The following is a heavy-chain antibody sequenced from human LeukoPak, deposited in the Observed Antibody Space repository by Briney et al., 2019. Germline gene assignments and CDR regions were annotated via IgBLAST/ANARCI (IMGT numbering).Heavy chain of an antibody. Sequence: SETLSLTCAVYGGSFSGYYWSWIRQPPGKGLEWIGEINHSGSTNYNSSLKSRVTISVDTSKNLFSLKLSSVTAADTAVYYCARRDYRKRMDYWGQGTLVTVSS. CDR2: INHSGST. J-gene: IGHJ4*02. D-gene: IGHD1-14*01. V-gene: IGHV4-34*01. CDR3: ARRDYRKRMDY. CDR1: GGSFSGYY.